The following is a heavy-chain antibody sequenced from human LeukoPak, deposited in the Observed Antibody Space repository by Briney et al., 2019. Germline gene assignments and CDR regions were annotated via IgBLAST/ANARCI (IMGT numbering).Heavy chain of an antibody. CDR1: GFTFSSFW. CDR2: VSSDGRIT. D-gene: IGHD1-20*01. J-gene: IGHJ4*02. CDR3: ASSFRITGTTYYY. V-gene: IGHV3-74*01. Sequence: PGGSLRLSCSASGFTFSSFWMHWVRHVPGKGLGWVSGVSSDGRITNYADFVKGRFTVSRDTAKNTLSLQMDSLRADDTAIYYCASSFRITGTTYYYWGQGTLVTVSS.